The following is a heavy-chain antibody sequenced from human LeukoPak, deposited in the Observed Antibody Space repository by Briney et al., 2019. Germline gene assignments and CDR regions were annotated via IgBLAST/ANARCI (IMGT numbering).Heavy chain of an antibody. D-gene: IGHD6-13*01. CDR2: IIPIFGTA. J-gene: IGHJ5*02. CDR1: GYTFTSYA. Sequence: SVKVSCKASGYTFTSYAISWVRQAPGQGLEWMGGIIPIFGTANYAQKFQGRVTITADESTSTAYMELSSLRSEDTAVYYCARNIAAAGLNWFDPWGQGTLVTVSS. CDR3: ARNIAAAGLNWFDP. V-gene: IGHV1-69*13.